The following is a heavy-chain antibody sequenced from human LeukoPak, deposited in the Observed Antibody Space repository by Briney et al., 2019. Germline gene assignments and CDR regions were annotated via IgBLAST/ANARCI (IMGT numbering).Heavy chain of an antibody. D-gene: IGHD3-10*01. CDR3: ASARSNYIDY. J-gene: IGHJ4*02. Sequence: PSETLSLTCTVSGGSSSSYYWSWIRQPPGKGLEWIGYIYTSGNTNYNPSLKSRVTLSVDTSKNQFSLKLSSVTAADTAVYYCASARSNYIDYWAREPWSPSPQ. CDR2: IYTSGNT. CDR1: GGSSSSYY. V-gene: IGHV4-4*09.